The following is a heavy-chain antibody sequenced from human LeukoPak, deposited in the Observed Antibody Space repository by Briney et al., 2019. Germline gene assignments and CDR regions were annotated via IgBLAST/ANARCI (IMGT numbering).Heavy chain of an antibody. CDR2: MNPNSGNT. CDR1: GYTFTSYD. CDR3: ARGLDAPLFYYYGMDV. Sequence: ASVKVSCKASGYTFTSYDINWVRQATGQGLEWMGWMNPNSGNTGYAQKFQGRVTMTRNTSISTAYMELSSLRSEDTAVYYCARGLDAPLFYYYGMDVWGQGTTVTVSS. J-gene: IGHJ6*02. V-gene: IGHV1-8*01.